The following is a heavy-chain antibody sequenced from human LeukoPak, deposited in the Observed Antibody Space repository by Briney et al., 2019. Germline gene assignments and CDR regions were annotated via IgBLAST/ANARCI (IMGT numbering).Heavy chain of an antibody. D-gene: IGHD5-18*01. CDR2: IYYSGST. Sequence: SETLSLTCTVSGGSISSYYWSWIRQPPGKGLEWIGYIYYSGSTNYSPSLKSRVTISVDTSKNQFSLKMSSVSAADTAVYYCARGLHGYTYGYVPWELYYYMDVWGKGTTVTISS. J-gene: IGHJ6*03. CDR1: GGSISSYY. V-gene: IGHV4-59*08. CDR3: ARGLHGYTYGYVPWELYYYMDV.